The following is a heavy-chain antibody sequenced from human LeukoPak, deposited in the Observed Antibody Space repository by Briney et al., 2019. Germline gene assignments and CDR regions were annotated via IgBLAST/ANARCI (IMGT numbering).Heavy chain of an antibody. Sequence: GGSLRLSCEASGFTFNTYSMNWARQAPGRGLEWVSSIDSSGGYMFYADSVKGRFTISRDNAKNSLYLQMNSLRAEDTAVYYCARGIAAADVWGKGTTVTVSS. V-gene: IGHV3-21*01. J-gene: IGHJ6*04. CDR3: ARGIAAADV. D-gene: IGHD6-13*01. CDR1: GFTFNTYS. CDR2: IDSSGGYM.